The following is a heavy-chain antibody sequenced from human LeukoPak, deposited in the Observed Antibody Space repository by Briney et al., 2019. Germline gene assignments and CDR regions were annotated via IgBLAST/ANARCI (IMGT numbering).Heavy chain of an antibody. CDR1: GGSISGYY. D-gene: IGHD4-11*01. Sequence: SETLSLTCTVSGGSISGYYWTWIRQPPGQGLEWVGYIYYSGSTNYNPSLKSRVTISVDTSKNKFSLRLSSVTAADTAVYYCARLRGNYFPDYWGQGTLVTVSS. V-gene: IGHV4-59*01. J-gene: IGHJ4*02. CDR3: ARLRGNYFPDY. CDR2: IYYSGST.